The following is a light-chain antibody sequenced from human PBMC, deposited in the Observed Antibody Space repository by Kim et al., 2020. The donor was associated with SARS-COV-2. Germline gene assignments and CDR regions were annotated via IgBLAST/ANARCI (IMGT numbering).Light chain of an antibody. CDR1: QSVSSSY. J-gene: IGKJ2*01. CDR3: QQYGSSQGYT. Sequence: SPGERTPPSCRASQSVSSSYLAWYQTKPGQAPRLLIYGASSRATGIPDKFSGSGSGTDFTLTISRLEPEDFAVYYCQQYGSSQGYTFGQGTKLEI. V-gene: IGKV3-20*01. CDR2: GAS.